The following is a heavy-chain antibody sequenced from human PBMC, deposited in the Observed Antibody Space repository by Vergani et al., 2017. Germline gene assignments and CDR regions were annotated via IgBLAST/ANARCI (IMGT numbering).Heavy chain of an antibody. CDR3: ARHQKNGFGELLAFDY. V-gene: IGHV4-30-2*01. CDR2: IYHSGST. Sequence: QLQLQESGSGLVKPSQTLSLTCAVSGGSISSGGYSWSWIRQPPGKGLEWIGYIYHSGSTYYNPSLKSRVTISVDTSKNQFSLKLSSVTAADTAVYYCARHQKNGFGELLAFDYWGQGTLVTVSS. J-gene: IGHJ4*02. CDR1: GGSISSGGYS. D-gene: IGHD3-10*01.